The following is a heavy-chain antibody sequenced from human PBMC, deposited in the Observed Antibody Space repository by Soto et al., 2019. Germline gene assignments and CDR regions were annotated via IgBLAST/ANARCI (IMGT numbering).Heavy chain of an antibody. V-gene: IGHV4-59*11. Sequence: SETLSLTCTVSGASISSHYWSWIRQPPGKGLEWIGYIYYTGNTNCNPSLKSRVTMSMDTSKNQFSLKLSSVTAADTAVYYCAREYSATVTTFDYWGQGTLVTVSS. CDR3: AREYSATVTTFDY. CDR2: IYYTGNT. D-gene: IGHD4-17*01. CDR1: GASISSHY. J-gene: IGHJ4*02.